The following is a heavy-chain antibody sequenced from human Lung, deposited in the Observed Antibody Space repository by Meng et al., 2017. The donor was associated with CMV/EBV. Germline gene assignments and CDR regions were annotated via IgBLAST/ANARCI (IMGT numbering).Heavy chain of an antibody. CDR1: GYTFTNYG. Sequence: ASVKVSCKASGYTFTNYGISWVRQAPGQGLEWMGWINTYNGNTDYPQRVQGSVTMTTDKSTSTAYMELRSLRTDDKAVYYCAIDRNEVYYYHTSGLRPTDYWGQGTLVTVSS. CDR3: AIDRNEVYYYHTSGLRPTDY. D-gene: IGHD3-22*01. CDR2: INTYNGNT. J-gene: IGHJ4*02. V-gene: IGHV1-18*01.